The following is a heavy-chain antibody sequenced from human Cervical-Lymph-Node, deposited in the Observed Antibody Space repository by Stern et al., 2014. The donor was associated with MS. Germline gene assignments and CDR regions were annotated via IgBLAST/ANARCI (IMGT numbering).Heavy chain of an antibody. J-gene: IGHJ4*02. D-gene: IGHD4-17*01. CDR1: GFTFSSYW. CDR2: INSDGSNT. V-gene: IGHV3-74*02. Sequence: VQLVQSGGGLVQPGGSLRLSCAASGFTFSSYWMHWVRQAPGKGLVWVSHINSDGSNTSYGDSVKGRFTISRDNAKNTLYLQMNSLRAEDTAVYYCAGSYGDHYIDYWGQGTLVTVSS. CDR3: AGSYGDHYIDY.